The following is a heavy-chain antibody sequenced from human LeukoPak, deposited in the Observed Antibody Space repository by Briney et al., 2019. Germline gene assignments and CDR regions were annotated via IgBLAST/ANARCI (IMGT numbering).Heavy chain of an antibody. CDR1: GLRFRNYG. CDR3: ARDGPLDAFDI. CDR2: IWYDGSNK. Sequence: GGSLRLSCVVSGLRFRNYGMHWVRQAPGKGLEWVAVIWYDGSNKYYADSVKGRFTISRDNSKNTLYLQMNSLRAEDTAVYYCARDGPLDAFDIWGQGTMVTVSS. J-gene: IGHJ3*02. V-gene: IGHV3-33*01.